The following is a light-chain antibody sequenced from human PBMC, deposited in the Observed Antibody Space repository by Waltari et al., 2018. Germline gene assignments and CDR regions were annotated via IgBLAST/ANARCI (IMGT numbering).Light chain of an antibody. CDR1: RRHRSHV. J-gene: IGLJ3*02. CDR2: VNSDGSH. Sequence: QLVVTQSPSASAPLGASVKPTCPLSRRHRSHVLSRPQQRPEKGPRHLMKVNSDGSHSKGDEIPDRFSGSSSGAERYLTISSLQSDDEADYYCETGGHGTWVFGGGTKLTVL. CDR3: ETGGHGTWV. V-gene: IGLV4-69*01.